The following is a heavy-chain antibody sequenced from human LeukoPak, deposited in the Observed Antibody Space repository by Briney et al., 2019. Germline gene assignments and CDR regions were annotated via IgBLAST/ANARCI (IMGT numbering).Heavy chain of an antibody. CDR3: ARMSAVAGYPFDY. J-gene: IGHJ4*02. D-gene: IGHD6-19*01. CDR2: ISSSSSYI. CDR1: GFTFSSYS. Sequence: GGSLRLSCAASGFTFSSYSMNWVRQAPGKGLEWVSSISSSSSYIYYADSVKGRFTISRDNAKNSLYLQMNSLRAEDTAVYYCARMSAVAGYPFDYWGQGTLVTVSS. V-gene: IGHV3-21*01.